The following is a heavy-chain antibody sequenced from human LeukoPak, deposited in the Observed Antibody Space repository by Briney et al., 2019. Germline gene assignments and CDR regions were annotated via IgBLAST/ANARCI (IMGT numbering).Heavy chain of an antibody. CDR3: ARASYSGSYSADY. Sequence: ASVKVSCKASGGTFSSYAISWVRQAPGQGLEWMGGIIPIFGTADYAQKFQGRVTITTDESTSTAYMELSSLRSEDTAVYYCARASYSGSYSADYWGQGTLVTVSS. V-gene: IGHV1-69*05. CDR2: IIPIFGTA. J-gene: IGHJ4*02. D-gene: IGHD1-26*01. CDR1: GGTFSSYA.